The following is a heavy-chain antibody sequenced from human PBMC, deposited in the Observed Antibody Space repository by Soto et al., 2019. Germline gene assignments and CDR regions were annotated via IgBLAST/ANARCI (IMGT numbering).Heavy chain of an antibody. Sequence: GASVKVSFKASGYTFTSYGISWLRQAPGQGLEGMGWISAYNGNTNYAQKLQGRVTMTTDTSTSTAYMELRSLRSDDTAVYYCARDRSIRYFDWSQNWFDPWGQGTLVTVSS. CDR2: ISAYNGNT. V-gene: IGHV1-18*01. CDR3: ARDRSIRYFDWSQNWFDP. J-gene: IGHJ5*02. D-gene: IGHD3-9*01. CDR1: GYTFTSYG.